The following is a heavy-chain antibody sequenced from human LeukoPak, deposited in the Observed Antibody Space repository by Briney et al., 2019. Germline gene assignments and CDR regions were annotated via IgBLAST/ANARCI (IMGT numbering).Heavy chain of an antibody. Sequence: GGSLRLSCAASGFTVSSNYMSWVRQAPGKGLGWVSLIYSGGNTYYADSVKGRFTISRDNSKNTLYLQMNSLRAEDTAVYYCARRGSTTWLFDYWGQGTLVTVSS. D-gene: IGHD6-13*01. J-gene: IGHJ4*02. CDR2: IYSGGNT. CDR1: GFTVSSNY. V-gene: IGHV3-53*01. CDR3: ARRGSTTWLFDY.